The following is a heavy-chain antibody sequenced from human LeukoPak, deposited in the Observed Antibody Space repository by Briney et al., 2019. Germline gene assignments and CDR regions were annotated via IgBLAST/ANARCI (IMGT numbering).Heavy chain of an antibody. Sequence: ASVKVSRKASGYTFTSYAMHWVRQAPGQRLEWMGWINAGNGNTKYSQKIQGRVTITRDTSASTAYMELSSLRSEDTAVYYCARILLSGWYYFDYWGQGTLVTVSS. CDR3: ARILLSGWYYFDY. CDR2: INAGNGNT. CDR1: GYTFTSYA. J-gene: IGHJ4*02. D-gene: IGHD6-19*01. V-gene: IGHV1-3*01.